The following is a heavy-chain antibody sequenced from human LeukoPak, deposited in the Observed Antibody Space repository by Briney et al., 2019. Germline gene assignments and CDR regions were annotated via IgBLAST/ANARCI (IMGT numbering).Heavy chain of an antibody. Sequence: GGSLRLSCAASGFTFNSYAMTWVRLAPEKGLELVSSMIDSGISTNYGDSVKSRFTISRDNSKNTLYLQMNSLRAGDTDVYYCAKGSRGNYDYWGQGTLVTVSS. CDR2: MIDSGIST. CDR3: AKGSRGNYDY. V-gene: IGHV3-23*01. J-gene: IGHJ4*02. D-gene: IGHD1-26*01. CDR1: GFTFNSYA.